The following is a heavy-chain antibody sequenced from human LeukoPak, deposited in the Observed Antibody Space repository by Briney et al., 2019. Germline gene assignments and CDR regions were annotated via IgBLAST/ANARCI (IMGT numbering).Heavy chain of an antibody. D-gene: IGHD3-22*01. Sequence: PSETLSLTCTVSGGSVSSYYWSWIRQPPGKGLEWIGYIYYSGSTNYNPSLKSRVTISVDTSKNQFSLKLSSVTAADTAVYYCARGYHDFSGYWLSYFDYWGQGTLVTVSS. CDR3: ARGYHDFSGYWLSYFDY. V-gene: IGHV4-59*02. J-gene: IGHJ4*02. CDR1: GGSVSSYY. CDR2: IYYSGST.